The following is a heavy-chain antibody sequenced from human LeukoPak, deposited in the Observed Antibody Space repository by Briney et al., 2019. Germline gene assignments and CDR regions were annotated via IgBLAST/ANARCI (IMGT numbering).Heavy chain of an antibody. CDR3: ARLYGSGNSFDY. D-gene: IGHD3-10*01. J-gene: IGHJ4*02. CDR1: GYTFTRYQ. V-gene: IGHV1-46*01. Sequence: ASVKVSCKTSGYTFTRYQIHWVRQAPGQGLEWMGIINPSGGSTNSAQRFQGRVTMTRDTSTSTVYMEVSNLRSEDTAVYYCARLYGSGNSFDYWGQGTLVTVSS. CDR2: INPSGGST.